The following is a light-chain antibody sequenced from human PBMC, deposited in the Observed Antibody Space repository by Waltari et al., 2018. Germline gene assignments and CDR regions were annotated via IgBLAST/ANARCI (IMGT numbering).Light chain of an antibody. J-gene: IGLJ3*02. CDR1: SSNVGVYNY. CDR2: DVS. CDR3: CSYAGSYTWV. V-gene: IGLV2-11*01. Sequence: QSALTQPRPVSGFPGQSVTISCTGTSSNVGVYNYVAWYQQPPGKAPKVMIYDVSKRPSGVPDRYPGSKSGNTASLAISGLQTEDEADYYCCSYAGSYTWVFGGGTRLTVL.